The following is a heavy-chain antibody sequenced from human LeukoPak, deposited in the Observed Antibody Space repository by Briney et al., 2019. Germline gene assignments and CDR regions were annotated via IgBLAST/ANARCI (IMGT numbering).Heavy chain of an antibody. Sequence: GGSLRLSCAASGFTVSSNYKSWVRQAPGKGLEWVSVIYSGGSTYYADSVKGRFTISRDNSKNTLYLQMNSLRAEDTAVYYCARATAGPFDYWGQGTLVTVSS. V-gene: IGHV3-53*01. CDR1: GFTVSSNY. CDR3: ARATAGPFDY. D-gene: IGHD6-25*01. CDR2: IYSGGST. J-gene: IGHJ4*02.